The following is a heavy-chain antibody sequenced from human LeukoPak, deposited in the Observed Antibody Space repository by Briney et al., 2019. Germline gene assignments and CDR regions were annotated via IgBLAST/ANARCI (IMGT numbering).Heavy chain of an antibody. V-gene: IGHV3-7*01. CDR2: IKQDGGEK. CDR3: AKGGIPDDP. Sequence: PGGSLRLSCAASGFTFSSYWMTWVRQAPGKGLEWVANIKQDGGEKSYVDSVKGRFTISRDNSKNTLYLQMNSLRVEDTAVYYCAKGGIPDDPWGQGTLVTVSS. D-gene: IGHD2-21*01. J-gene: IGHJ5*02. CDR1: GFTFSSYW.